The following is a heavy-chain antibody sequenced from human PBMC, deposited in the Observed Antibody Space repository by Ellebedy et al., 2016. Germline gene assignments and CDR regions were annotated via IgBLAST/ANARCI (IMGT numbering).Heavy chain of an antibody. CDR2: ISVTGDDT. V-gene: IGHV3-23*01. D-gene: IGHD5-12*01. Sequence: GESLKISXAGTGFTFSNHAMSWVRQAPGKGLEWVSAISVTGDDTFYVDSVKGRFTVSRDNFKSTLYLQMDNMRADDTAVYYCAKPRSGYDAFVSWGQGTLVTVSS. CDR1: GFTFSNHA. J-gene: IGHJ4*02. CDR3: AKPRSGYDAFVS.